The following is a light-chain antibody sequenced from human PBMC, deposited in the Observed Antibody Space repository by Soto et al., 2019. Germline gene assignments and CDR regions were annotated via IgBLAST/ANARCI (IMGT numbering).Light chain of an antibody. J-gene: IGKJ1*01. Sequence: DIQMTQSPSTLSASVGDRVTITCRASQSISSWLAWYQQKPGKAPKLLIYDASSLESGVPSRFRGSGSGTEFTLTISSLQPNEFDTYYCQQYNSYWTFGQGTKVEIK. CDR1: QSISSW. CDR3: QQYNSYWT. V-gene: IGKV1-5*01. CDR2: DAS.